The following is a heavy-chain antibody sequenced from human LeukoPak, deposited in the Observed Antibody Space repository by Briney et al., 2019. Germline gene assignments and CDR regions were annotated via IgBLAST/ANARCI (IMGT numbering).Heavy chain of an antibody. Sequence: PSETLSLTCTVSGGSISSYYWSWIRQPPGKGLEWIGYIYYSGSTNYNPSLKSRATISVDTSKNQFSLKLSSVTAADTAVYYCARIRVDYGESTAWFDPWGQGTLVTVSS. CDR2: IYYSGST. CDR1: GGSISSYY. J-gene: IGHJ5*02. V-gene: IGHV4-59*08. D-gene: IGHD4-17*01. CDR3: ARIRVDYGESTAWFDP.